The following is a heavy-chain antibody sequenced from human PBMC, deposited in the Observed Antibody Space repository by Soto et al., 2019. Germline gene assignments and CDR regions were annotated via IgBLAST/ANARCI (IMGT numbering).Heavy chain of an antibody. Sequence: PSETLSLTCTVSGGSISSYYWSWIRQPPGKGLEWIGYIYYSGSTNYNPSLKSRVTISVDTSKNQFSLKLSSVTAADTAVYYCARTSFLLSSGYYYNPSWYFDLWGRGTLVTVSS. CDR1: GGSISSYY. J-gene: IGHJ2*01. D-gene: IGHD3-22*01. V-gene: IGHV4-59*01. CDR2: IYYSGST. CDR3: ARTSFLLSSGYYYNPSWYFDL.